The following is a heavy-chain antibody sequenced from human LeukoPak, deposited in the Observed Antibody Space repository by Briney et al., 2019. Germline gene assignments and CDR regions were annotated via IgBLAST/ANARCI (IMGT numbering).Heavy chain of an antibody. CDR2: ISWNSGSI. CDR1: GFTFESYA. CDR3: AKVRTSSSWYFGFDY. V-gene: IGHV3-9*01. Sequence: GGSLRLSCAASGFTFESYAMHWVRQAPGKGLEWVSGISWNSGSIGYADSVKGRFTISRDNAKNSLYLQMNSLRAEDTALYYCAKVRTSSSWYFGFDYWGQGTLVTVSS. D-gene: IGHD6-13*01. J-gene: IGHJ4*02.